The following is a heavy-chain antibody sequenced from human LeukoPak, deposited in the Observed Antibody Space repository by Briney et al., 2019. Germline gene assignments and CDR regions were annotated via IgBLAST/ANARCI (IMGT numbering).Heavy chain of an antibody. V-gene: IGHV3-15*01. CDR2: IKSKTDGGTT. Sequence: PGGSLRLSCAASGFIFSNAWMAWVRHAPGKGLEWVGRIKSKTDGGTTDYAAPVKGRFTISRDDSKNTLYLQMNSLKTEDTAVYSCATSSGRTGTFDYWGQGTLVTVSS. CDR3: ATSSGRTGTFDY. CDR1: GFIFSNAW. D-gene: IGHD6-19*01. J-gene: IGHJ4*02.